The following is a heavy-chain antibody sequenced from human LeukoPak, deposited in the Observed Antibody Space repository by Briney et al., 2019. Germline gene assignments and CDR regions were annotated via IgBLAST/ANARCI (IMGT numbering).Heavy chain of an antibody. J-gene: IGHJ4*02. CDR3: FFPVARKSQVY. V-gene: IGHV1-2*02. Sequence: ASVKVSCKASGYTFTGYYMHWVRQAPGQGLEWMGWINPNSGGTNYAQKFQGRVTMTRNTSISTAYMELSSLRSEDTAVYYCFFPVARKSQVYWGQGTLVTVSS. CDR2: INPNSGGT. CDR1: GYTFTGYY. D-gene: IGHD2-15*01.